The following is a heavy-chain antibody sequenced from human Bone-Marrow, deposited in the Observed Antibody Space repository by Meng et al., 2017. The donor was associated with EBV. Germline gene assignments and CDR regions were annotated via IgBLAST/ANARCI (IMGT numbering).Heavy chain of an antibody. CDR1: GYSFTGYY. Sequence: QGHPGQAGREGKKPGASGKFSFKASGYSFTGYYIHWVRQAPGQGLEWMGWISAYNGNTNYAQKLQGRVTMTTDTSTSTAYMELRSLRSDDTAVYYCARGDDSSGLDYWGQGTLVTVSS. V-gene: IGHV1-18*04. J-gene: IGHJ4*02. CDR2: ISAYNGNT. D-gene: IGHD3-22*01. CDR3: ARGDDSSGLDY.